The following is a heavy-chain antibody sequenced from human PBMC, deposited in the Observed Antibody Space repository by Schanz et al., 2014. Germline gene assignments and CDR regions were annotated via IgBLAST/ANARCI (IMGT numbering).Heavy chain of an antibody. J-gene: IGHJ3*02. V-gene: IGHV3-33*01. CDR3: ARDQYYFGSGNPFDI. CDR2: IWHDGSGK. Sequence: QVQVVESGGGVVQPGRSLRLSCVASGFTFNNYGMHWVRQAPGKGLGWVAVIWHDGSGKYYADSVKGRFTISRDNSKNTLYLLMNSLRAEDTAVYYCARDQYYFGSGNPFDIWGQGTMVTVSP. CDR1: GFTFNNYG. D-gene: IGHD3-10*01.